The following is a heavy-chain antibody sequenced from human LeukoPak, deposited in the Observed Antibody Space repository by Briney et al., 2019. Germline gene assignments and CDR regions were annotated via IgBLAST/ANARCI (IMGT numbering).Heavy chain of an antibody. CDR2: INPSSGGT. J-gene: IGHJ4*02. CDR3: ARLRWPTDY. V-gene: IGHV1-2*02. CDR1: GYTFTDYY. D-gene: IGHD4-23*01. Sequence: ASVKDSCKASGYTFTDYYLHWVRQAPGQGLEWMGWINPSSGGTDYAQRFQGRVTMTRDTSISTAYMELSSLRSDDTAVYYCARLRWPTDYWGQGTLVAVSS.